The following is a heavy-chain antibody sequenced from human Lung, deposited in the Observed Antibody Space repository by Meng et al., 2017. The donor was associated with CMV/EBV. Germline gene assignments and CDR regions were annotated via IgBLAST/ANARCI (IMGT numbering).Heavy chain of an antibody. Sequence: GEXXRISCAASGFTFSGSAMHWVRQASGKGLEWVGRIRSKSNNYATAYAASVKGRFTISRDDSKNTAYLQMNSLKTEDTAVYYCISLGGDWGSKLDYLGQGXLVTVSS. CDR3: ISLGGDWGSKLDY. J-gene: IGHJ4*02. CDR2: IRSKSNNYAT. CDR1: GFTFSGSA. D-gene: IGHD7-27*01. V-gene: IGHV3-73*01.